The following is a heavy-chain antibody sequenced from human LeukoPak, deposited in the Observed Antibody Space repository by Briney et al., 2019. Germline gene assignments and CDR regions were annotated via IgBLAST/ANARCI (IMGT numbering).Heavy chain of an antibody. CDR1: GFTFSSYG. D-gene: IGHD3-10*01. J-gene: IGHJ4*02. V-gene: IGHV3-30*02. CDR2: VRYDGSNK. Sequence: PGRSLRLSCAASGFTFSSYGMHWVRQAPGKGLEWVSFVRYDGSNKYYADSVKGRFTISRDTSKNTLYLQINSLRAEDTAVYYCAKDREAWFGDGGFDYWGQGTLVTVSS. CDR3: AKDREAWFGDGGFDY.